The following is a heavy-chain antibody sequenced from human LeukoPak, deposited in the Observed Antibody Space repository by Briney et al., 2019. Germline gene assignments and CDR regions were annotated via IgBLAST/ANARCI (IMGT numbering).Heavy chain of an antibody. Sequence: SGGSLRLSCAASGFTFSSYAMSWVRQAPGKGLEWVSAISGSGGSTYYADSVKGRFTISRDNSKNTLYLQMNSLRAEDTAVYYCARPEQWLVLGYFDYWGQGTLVTVSS. CDR2: ISGSGGST. D-gene: IGHD6-19*01. CDR1: GFTFSSYA. V-gene: IGHV3-23*01. CDR3: ARPEQWLVLGYFDY. J-gene: IGHJ4*02.